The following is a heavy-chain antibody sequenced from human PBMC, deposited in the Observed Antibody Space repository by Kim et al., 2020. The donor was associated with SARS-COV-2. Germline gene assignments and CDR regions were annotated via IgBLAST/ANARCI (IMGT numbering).Heavy chain of an antibody. D-gene: IGHD4-17*01. CDR2: IYSGGST. CDR1: GFTVSSNY. Sequence: GGSLRLSCAASGFTVSSNYMSWVRQAPGKGLEWVSVIYSGGSTYYADSVKGRFTISRDNSKNTLYLQMNSLRAEDTAVYYCARGDDYGDSTTPIPDYWGQGTLVTVSS. J-gene: IGHJ4*02. CDR3: ARGDDYGDSTTPIPDY. V-gene: IGHV3-53*01.